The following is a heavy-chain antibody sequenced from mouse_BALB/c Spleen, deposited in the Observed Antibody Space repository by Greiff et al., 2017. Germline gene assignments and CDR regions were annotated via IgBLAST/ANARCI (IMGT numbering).Heavy chain of an antibody. V-gene: IGHV5-9-3*01. CDR1: GFTFSSYA. D-gene: IGHD3-2*01. CDR2: ISSGGSYT. Sequence: EVHLVESGGGLVKPGGSLKLSCAASGFTFSSYAMSWVRQTPEKRLEWVATISSGGSYTYYPDSVKGRFTISRDNAKNTLYLQMSSLRSEDTAMYYCARPDSSGPFAYWGQGTLVTVSA. J-gene: IGHJ3*01. CDR3: ARPDSSGPFAY.